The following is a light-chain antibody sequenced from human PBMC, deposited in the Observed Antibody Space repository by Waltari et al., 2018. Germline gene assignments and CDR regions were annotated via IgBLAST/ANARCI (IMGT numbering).Light chain of an antibody. CDR3: QQYTSYPLT. J-gene: IGKJ4*01. CDR1: QVITRW. Sequence: DIEMTQSPFSLSASVGDRVTITCRASQVITRWLAWYQQKPGKAPKSLISTISTLQTGVPSRFSGSGSGIEFTLTISSLQPEDFATYYCQQYTSYPLTFGGGTKVEIK. CDR2: TIS. V-gene: IGKV1D-16*01.